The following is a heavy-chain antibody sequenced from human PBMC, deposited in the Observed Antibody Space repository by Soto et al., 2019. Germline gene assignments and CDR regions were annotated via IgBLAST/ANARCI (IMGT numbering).Heavy chain of an antibody. CDR1: GGTFSSYA. D-gene: IGHD2-15*01. Sequence: SVKVCVKASGGTFSSYAISWVRQAPGQGLEWMGGIIPIFGTANYAQKFQGRVTITADKSTSTAYMELSSLRSEDTAVYYCARVGCSGGSCYRYYYYGMDVWGQGTTVTVSS. CDR2: IIPIFGTA. V-gene: IGHV1-69*06. J-gene: IGHJ6*02. CDR3: ARVGCSGGSCYRYYYYGMDV.